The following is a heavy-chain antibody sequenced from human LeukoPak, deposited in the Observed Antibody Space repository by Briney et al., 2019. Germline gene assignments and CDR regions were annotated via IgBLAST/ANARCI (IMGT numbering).Heavy chain of an antibody. CDR1: GFTFSSYA. Sequence: QPGGSLRLSCAASGFTFSSYAMTWVRQAPGKGLEWVSGISGRGSSTYYADSVKGRFTISRDNSKNTLYLQMNSLRAEDTAIYYCARDGQYSSSAGDFDYWGQGTLVTVSS. CDR3: ARDGQYSSSAGDFDY. CDR2: ISGRGSST. J-gene: IGHJ4*02. V-gene: IGHV3-23*01. D-gene: IGHD6-6*01.